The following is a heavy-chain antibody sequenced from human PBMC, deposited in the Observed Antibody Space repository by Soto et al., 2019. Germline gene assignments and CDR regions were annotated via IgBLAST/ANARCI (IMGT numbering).Heavy chain of an antibody. CDR1: GGTFSSYA. D-gene: IGHD2-2*01. Sequence: SVKVSCKASGGTFSSYAISWVLQAPGQGLEWMGGIIPIFGTANYAQKFQGRVTITADESTSTAYMELSSLRSEDTAVYYCARDFSLKYQRQESIDPWGQGXLVTVYS. J-gene: IGHJ5*02. V-gene: IGHV1-69*13. CDR3: ARDFSLKYQRQESIDP. CDR2: IIPIFGTA.